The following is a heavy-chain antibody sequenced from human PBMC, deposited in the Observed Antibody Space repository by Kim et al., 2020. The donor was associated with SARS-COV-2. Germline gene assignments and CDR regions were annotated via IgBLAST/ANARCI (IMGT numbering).Heavy chain of an antibody. J-gene: IGHJ5*02. CDR2: IIPILGIA. Sequence: SVKVSCKASGGTFSSYAISWVRQAPGQGLEWMGRIIPILGIANYAQKFQGRVTITADKSTSTTYMELSSLRSEDTAVYYCARDEGDTAMVSFWFDPWGQ. V-gene: IGHV1-69*04. CDR3: ARDEGDTAMVSFWFDP. D-gene: IGHD5-18*01. CDR1: GGTFSSYA.